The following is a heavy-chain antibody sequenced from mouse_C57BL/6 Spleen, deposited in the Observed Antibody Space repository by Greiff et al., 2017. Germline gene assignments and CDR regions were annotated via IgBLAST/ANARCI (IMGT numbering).Heavy chain of an antibody. CDR2: IDPETGGT. J-gene: IGHJ2*01. V-gene: IGHV1-15*01. CDR3: TRGWDRGFFDY. D-gene: IGHD3-3*01. Sequence: QVQLQQSGAELVRPGASVTLSCKASGYTFTDYEMHWVKQTPVHGLEWIGAIDPETGGTAYNQKFKGKAILTADKSSSTAYMELRSLTSEDSAVYYCTRGWDRGFFDYWGQGTTLTVSS. CDR1: GYTFTDYE.